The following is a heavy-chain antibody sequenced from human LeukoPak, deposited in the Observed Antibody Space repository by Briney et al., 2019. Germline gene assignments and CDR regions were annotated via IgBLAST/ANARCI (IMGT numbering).Heavy chain of an antibody. D-gene: IGHD3-16*01. J-gene: IGHJ4*02. CDR2: ISSSSNTI. CDR1: GFTFSDYS. CDR3: ARDRAAGAYPWYFDY. Sequence: GGSLRLSCAASGFTFSDYSMNWVRQAPGKGLEWVSYISSSSNTIYYADSVKGRFTISRDNAKNSLYLQMNSLRAEDTAVYYCARDRAAGAYPWYFDYWGQGTLVTVSS. V-gene: IGHV3-48*01.